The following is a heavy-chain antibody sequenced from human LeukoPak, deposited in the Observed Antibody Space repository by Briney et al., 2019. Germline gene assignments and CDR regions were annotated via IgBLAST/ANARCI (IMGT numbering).Heavy chain of an antibody. V-gene: IGHV3-23*01. CDR2: INGSGDAT. D-gene: IGHD2-21*01. Sequence: GGSLRLSCAASGFIFSHYTMTWVRQAPGKGLEWVSSINGSGDATKYADCVMGRFTVSRDNSKNTVFLQMNSLRAEDTAIYYCAKSDCGSDGCKLLNYWGQGTLVSASS. J-gene: IGHJ4*02. CDR1: GFIFSHYT. CDR3: AKSDCGSDGCKLLNY.